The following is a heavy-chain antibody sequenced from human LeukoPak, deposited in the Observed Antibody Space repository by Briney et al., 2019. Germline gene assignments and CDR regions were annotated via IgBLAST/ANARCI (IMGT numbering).Heavy chain of an antibody. CDR2: MSYDGSNK. CDR1: GFTFSNYD. D-gene: IGHD3-16*02. J-gene: IGHJ4*02. Sequence: PGGAPRPSCGASGFTFSNYDMHWGRQAPGKGLGGVDVMSYDGSNKECSAYVKGRFTISSENSENKLYLQMNSLRVEDTAVYYCARDIESGYFDYWGQGTLVTVSS. CDR3: ARDIESGYFDY. V-gene: IGHV3-33*01.